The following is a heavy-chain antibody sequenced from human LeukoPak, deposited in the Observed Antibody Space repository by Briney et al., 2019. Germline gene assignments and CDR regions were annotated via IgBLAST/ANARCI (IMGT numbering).Heavy chain of an antibody. V-gene: IGHV3-53*01. Sequence: GGSLRLSCAASGFTVNSNYMSWVRQAPGKGLEWVSGIIPSGHTTYYADSVKGRFTISRDNSKNTLYLQMNSLRAEDTAVYYCAKLRRDCSGGSCYAEYFQHWGQGTLVTVSS. CDR2: IPSGHTT. CDR1: GFTVNSNY. CDR3: AKLRRDCSGGSCYAEYFQH. D-gene: IGHD2-15*01. J-gene: IGHJ1*01.